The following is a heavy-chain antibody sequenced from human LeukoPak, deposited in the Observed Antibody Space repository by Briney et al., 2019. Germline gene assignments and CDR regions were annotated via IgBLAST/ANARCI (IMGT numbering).Heavy chain of an antibody. CDR1: GGSVSSSRYY. V-gene: IGHV4-39*07. J-gene: IGHJ4*02. CDR2: IYYSGNT. D-gene: IGHD3-9*01. Sequence: SETLSLTCTVSGGSVSSSRYYWGWIRQPPGKGLEWIGRIYYSGNTYYNPSLNSRVTVSLDTSKNQFSLSLKSVTAADTAVYYCARLSILTGYPGGSDYWGQGTLVTVSS. CDR3: ARLSILTGYPGGSDY.